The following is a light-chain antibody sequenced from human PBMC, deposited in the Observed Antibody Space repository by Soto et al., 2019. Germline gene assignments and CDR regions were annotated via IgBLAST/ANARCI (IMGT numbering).Light chain of an antibody. V-gene: IGKV1-27*01. Sequence: DIQMTQSPSSLSASVGDRVTITCRASQGISNYLAWYQQKPGKVPKLPIYAASTLQSGVPSRFSGSGSGTDFTLTISSLQPEDVATYYCQKYNSAPRGTFGQGTKVEIK. CDR1: QGISNY. CDR2: AAS. CDR3: QKYNSAPRGT. J-gene: IGKJ1*01.